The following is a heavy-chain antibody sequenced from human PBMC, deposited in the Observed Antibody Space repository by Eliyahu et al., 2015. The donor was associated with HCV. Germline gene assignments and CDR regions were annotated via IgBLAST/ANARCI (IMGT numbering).Heavy chain of an antibody. D-gene: IGHD6-19*01. Sequence: EVQLVESGGGLVQPGGSLRLSCAXSGFTFSXYDMXWVRQATGKGLEWVSAIGTAGDTYYPGSVKGRFTISRENAKNSLYLQMNSLRAEDTAVYYCAREAVAGTSVRYYYYGMDVWGQGTTVTVSS. J-gene: IGHJ6*02. CDR2: IGTAGDT. CDR1: GFTFSXYD. V-gene: IGHV3-13*01. CDR3: AREAVAGTSVRYYYYGMDV.